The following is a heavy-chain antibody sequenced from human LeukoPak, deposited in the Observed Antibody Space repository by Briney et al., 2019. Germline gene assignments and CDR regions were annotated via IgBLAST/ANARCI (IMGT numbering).Heavy chain of an antibody. CDR1: GGSISSYY. CDR2: IYTSGST. Sequence: PSETLSLTCTVSGGSISSYYWCWIRQPAGKGLEWIGRIYTSGSTNYNPSLKSRVTMSVDTSKNQFSLKLSSVTAADTAVYYCARSITIFGVVISSWFDPWGQGTLVTVSS. V-gene: IGHV4-4*07. D-gene: IGHD3-3*01. CDR3: ARSITIFGVVISSWFDP. J-gene: IGHJ5*02.